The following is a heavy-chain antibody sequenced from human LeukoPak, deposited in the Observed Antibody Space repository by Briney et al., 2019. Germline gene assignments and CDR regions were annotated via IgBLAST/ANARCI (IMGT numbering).Heavy chain of an antibody. CDR3: ARLMRSRGSVFDV. V-gene: IGHV3-72*01. CDR1: GFTVSSNY. J-gene: IGHJ3*01. Sequence: GGSLRLSCAASGFTVSSNYMDWVRQAPGKGLEWVGRIRDKANSDTTEYAASVKGRFTISRDDSKNSLFLQIHSLKTEDTAVYYCARLMRSRGSVFDVWGQGTVVTVSS. CDR2: IRDKANSDTT. D-gene: IGHD3-22*01.